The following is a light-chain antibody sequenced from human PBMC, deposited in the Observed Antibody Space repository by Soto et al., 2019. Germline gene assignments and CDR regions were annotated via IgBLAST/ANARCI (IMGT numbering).Light chain of an antibody. CDR2: DAS. CDR3: QQYDNLPLT. CDR1: QGISNY. J-gene: IGKJ3*01. V-gene: IGKV1-33*01. Sequence: DIQMTQSPSSLSASVGDRVTITCQASQGISNYLNWYQQKPGKAPKLLIYDASNLETGVPSRFSGSGSGTDFTFTISSLQPEDIATYYCQQYDNLPLTVGPGTKVDIK.